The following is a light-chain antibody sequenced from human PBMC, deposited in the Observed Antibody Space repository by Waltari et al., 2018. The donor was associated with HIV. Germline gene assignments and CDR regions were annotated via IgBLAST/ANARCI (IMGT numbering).Light chain of an antibody. J-gene: IGLJ2*01. CDR2: EVS. V-gene: IGLV2-8*01. CDR3: SSYAGINNLI. Sequence: QSALTQPPSASGSPGQSVTISCTGTSSDVGGYNYVSWYHHHPGKAPKLMIYEVSERPSGVPDRFSGSRSGNTASLTVSGLQAEDEADYFCSSYAGINNLIFGGGTKLTVL. CDR1: SSDVGGYNY.